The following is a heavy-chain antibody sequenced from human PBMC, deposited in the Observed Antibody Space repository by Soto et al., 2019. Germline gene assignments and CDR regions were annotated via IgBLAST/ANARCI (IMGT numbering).Heavy chain of an antibody. V-gene: IGHV1-18*01. Sequence: ASVKVPCKASGYTFTIYGFSWVRQAPGQGLEWMGWISAYNGNTNYAQKLQGRVTMTTDTSTSTAYMELRSLRSDDTAVYYCARNNWNYGYGMDVWGQGTTVTVSS. CDR1: GYTFTIYG. D-gene: IGHD1-7*01. CDR2: ISAYNGNT. CDR3: ARNNWNYGYGMDV. J-gene: IGHJ6*02.